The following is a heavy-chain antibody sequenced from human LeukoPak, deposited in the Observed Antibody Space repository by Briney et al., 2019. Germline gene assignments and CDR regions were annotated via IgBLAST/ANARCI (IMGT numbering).Heavy chain of an antibody. V-gene: IGHV3-48*04. Sequence: SGGSLRLSCAASGFTFSSHNMNWVRQAPGKGLEWVSYISSSGSTIYYADSVKGRFTISRDNAKNSLYLQMNSLRAEDTAVYYCARDPVAGTGGAFDIWGQGTMVTVSS. D-gene: IGHD6-19*01. CDR3: ARDPVAGTGGAFDI. CDR2: ISSSGSTI. J-gene: IGHJ3*02. CDR1: GFTFSSHN.